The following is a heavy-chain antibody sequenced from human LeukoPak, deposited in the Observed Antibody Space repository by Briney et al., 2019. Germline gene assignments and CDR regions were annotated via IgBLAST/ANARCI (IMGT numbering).Heavy chain of an antibody. D-gene: IGHD2/OR15-2a*01. CDR2: SEGDDTTT. CDR3: ARNMVGETTFDY. J-gene: IGHJ4*02. V-gene: IGHV3-74*03. CDR1: GFSVGNYW. Sequence: PGGSLRLSCAASGFSVGNYWMHWVRQAPGKGLVWVSRSEGDDTTTTYADSVKGRFTVSRDNAKNTVYLQMNSLRVEDTAVYYCARNMVGETTFDYWGQGTLVTVSS.